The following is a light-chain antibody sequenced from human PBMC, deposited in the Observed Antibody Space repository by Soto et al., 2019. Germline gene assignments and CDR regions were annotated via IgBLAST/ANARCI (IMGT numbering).Light chain of an antibody. Sequence: AIRMTQSPSSFSASTGDRVSITCRATQDIGTYLAWYQQIPGKAPKLLIYDASTLQTGVPSRFSGSGSGTDFTLTISYLQSEDFGTHYCQPFYNYPRTFGQGTNVDIK. CDR2: DAS. CDR3: QPFYNYPRT. V-gene: IGKV1-8*01. J-gene: IGKJ1*01. CDR1: QDIGTY.